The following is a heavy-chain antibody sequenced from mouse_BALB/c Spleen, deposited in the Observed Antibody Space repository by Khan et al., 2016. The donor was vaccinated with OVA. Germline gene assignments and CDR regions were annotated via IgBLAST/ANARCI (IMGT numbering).Heavy chain of an antibody. D-gene: IGHD2-3*01. CDR2: INTNTGEP. CDR3: ARCRWLLPPMDY. J-gene: IGHJ4*01. CDR1: GYTFTNYG. Sequence: QIQLVQSGPELKKPGETVKISCKASGYTFTNYGMNWVKQSPGKGLKWMGWINTNTGEPTYAEEFKGRFAFSLETSASTAYLQINNIKNEDTATYFGARCRWLLPPMDYWGQGTSVTVSS. V-gene: IGHV9-3*02.